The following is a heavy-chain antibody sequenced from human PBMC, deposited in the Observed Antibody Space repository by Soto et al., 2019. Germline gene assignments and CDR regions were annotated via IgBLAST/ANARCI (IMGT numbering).Heavy chain of an antibody. J-gene: IGHJ6*02. CDR3: AKGEYYYGSGSPYYGMDV. D-gene: IGHD3-10*01. V-gene: IGHV3-30*18. CDR1: GFTFSSYG. Sequence: GGSLRLSCAASGFTFSSYGMHWVRQAPGKGLEWVAVISYDGSNKYYADSVKGRFTISRDSSKNTLYLEMNSLRPEDTAVYYCAKGEYYYGSGSPYYGMDVWGQGTTVTAP. CDR2: ISYDGSNK.